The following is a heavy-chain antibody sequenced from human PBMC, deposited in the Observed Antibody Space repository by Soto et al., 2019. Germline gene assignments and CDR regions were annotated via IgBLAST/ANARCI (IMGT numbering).Heavy chain of an antibody. CDR2: VFYNGKT. V-gene: IGHV4-39*01. CDR3: ARHPINDDNYPAEVNF. Sequence: QLRLLESGPGVVKPAETLSLTCTVSGGSISTTFYYWGWIRQSPGKGLEWIGTVFYNGKTCYSPALHSLIAISIDTSENQFSLRLTSVTAADTAVYYCARHPINDDNYPAEVNFWGQGTLVTVSS. D-gene: IGHD1-1*01. J-gene: IGHJ1*01. CDR1: GGSISTTFYY.